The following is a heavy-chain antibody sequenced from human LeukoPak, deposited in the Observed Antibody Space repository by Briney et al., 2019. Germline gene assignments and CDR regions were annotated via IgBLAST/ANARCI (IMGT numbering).Heavy chain of an antibody. CDR3: VKITSVTGGDC. CDR1: GFTFSAYA. V-gene: IGHV3-64D*09. Sequence: GGSLRLSCSASGFTFSAYAMYWVRQAPGKGLEYVSGISSNGGSSFFADSVKGRFTISRDNSKNTLYLQMCSLRAEDTAVYYCVKITSVTGGDCWGQGTRLTVSS. CDR2: ISSNGGSS. J-gene: IGHJ4*02. D-gene: IGHD1-1*01.